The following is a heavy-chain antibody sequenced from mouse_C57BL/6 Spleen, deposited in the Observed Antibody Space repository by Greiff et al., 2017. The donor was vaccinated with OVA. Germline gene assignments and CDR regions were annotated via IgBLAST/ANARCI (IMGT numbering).Heavy chain of an antibody. Sequence: VQRVESGAELARPGASVKLSCKASGYTFTSYGISWVKQRPGQGLEWIGEIYPRSGNTYYNEKFKGKATLTADKSSSTAYMELRSLTSEDSAVYFCARWDTVVAWGQGTLVTVSA. J-gene: IGHJ3*01. V-gene: IGHV1-81*01. CDR2: IYPRSGNT. D-gene: IGHD1-1*01. CDR3: ARWDTVVA. CDR1: GYTFTSYG.